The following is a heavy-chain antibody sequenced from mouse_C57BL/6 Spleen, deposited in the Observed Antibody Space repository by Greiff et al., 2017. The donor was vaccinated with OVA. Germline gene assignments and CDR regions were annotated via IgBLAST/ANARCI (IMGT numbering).Heavy chain of an antibody. V-gene: IGHV1-50*01. CDR3: ARGGSSSYYAMDY. CDR1: GYTFTSYW. CDR2: IDPSDSYT. J-gene: IGHJ4*01. Sequence: QVQLKQPGAELVKPGASVKLSCKASGYTFTSYWMQWVKQRPGQGLEWIGEIDPSDSYTNYNQKFKGKATLTVDTSSSTAYMQLSSLTSEDSAVYYCARGGSSSYYAMDYWGQGTSVTVSS. D-gene: IGHD1-1*01.